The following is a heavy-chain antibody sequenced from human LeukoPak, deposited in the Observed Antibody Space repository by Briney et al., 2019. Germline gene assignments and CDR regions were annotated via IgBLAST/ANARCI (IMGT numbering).Heavy chain of an antibody. CDR3: AKGSGNTARDDFDY. D-gene: IGHD5-18*01. V-gene: IGHV3-23*01. J-gene: IGHJ4*02. Sequence: GGSLRLSCAASGFTFRSQAMSWVRQARGQGLEWVSTITGSGGSTQYADSVKGRFTLSRDNSKNTLYLQMNSLRADDTAVYYCAKGSGNTARDDFDYWGQGSLVTVSS. CDR2: ITGSGGST. CDR1: GFTFRSQA.